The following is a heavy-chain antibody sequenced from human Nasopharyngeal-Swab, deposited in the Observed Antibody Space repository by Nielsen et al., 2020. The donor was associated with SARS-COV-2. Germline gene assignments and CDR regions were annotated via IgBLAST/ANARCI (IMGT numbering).Heavy chain of an antibody. CDR1: GFTFSSDS. Sequence: GESLKISCAASGFTFSSDSMNWVRQAPGKGLEWVSSISSSSSYIYYADSVKGRFTISRDNAKNSLYLQMNSLRAEDTAVYYCARDRRIQLWFGGGYFDYWGQGTLVTVSS. CDR3: ARDRRIQLWFGGGYFDY. CDR2: ISSSSSYI. D-gene: IGHD5-18*01. V-gene: IGHV3-21*01. J-gene: IGHJ4*02.